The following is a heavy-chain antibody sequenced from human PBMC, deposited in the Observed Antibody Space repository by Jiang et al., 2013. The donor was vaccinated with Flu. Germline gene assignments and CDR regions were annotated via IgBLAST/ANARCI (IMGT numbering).Heavy chain of an antibody. CDR1: GFTFSSYA. V-gene: IGHV3-23*04. CDR2: ISGSGGST. D-gene: IGHD3-22*01. CDR3: ASNYYDSSGYIY. Sequence: QLVESGGGLVQPGGSLRLSCAASGFTFSSYAMSWVRQAPGKGLEWVSAISGSGGSTYYADSVKGRFTISRDDAKNSLFLQMNSLRAEDTAVYYCASNYYDSSGYIYWGQGTPVTVSS. J-gene: IGHJ4*02.